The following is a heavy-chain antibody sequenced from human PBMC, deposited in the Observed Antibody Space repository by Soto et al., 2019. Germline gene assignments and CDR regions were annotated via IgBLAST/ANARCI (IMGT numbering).Heavy chain of an antibody. D-gene: IGHD2-15*01. CDR3: ARFEDCSGGSCYSVLPDY. CDR1: GYTFTIYG. Sequence: ASVKVSCKASGYTFTIYGISWVLQAPGQGLEWMGWISAYNGNTNYAQKLQGRVTMTTDTSTSTAYMELRSLRSDDTAVYYCARFEDCSGGSCYSVLPDYWGQGTLVTVSS. J-gene: IGHJ4*02. V-gene: IGHV1-18*01. CDR2: ISAYNGNT.